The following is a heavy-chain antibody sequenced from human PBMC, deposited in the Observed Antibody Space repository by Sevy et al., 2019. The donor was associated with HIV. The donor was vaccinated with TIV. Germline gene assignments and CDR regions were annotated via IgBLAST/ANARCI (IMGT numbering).Heavy chain of an antibody. CDR1: GYTFTDYY. J-gene: IGHJ4*02. CDR2: INPNSGGT. CDR3: ARRYDFWSGYYGFDY. Sequence: VKVSCKTSGYTFTDYYMHWVRQAPGQGLEWMGRINPNSGGTNYPQKFEGRVTMTRDTSISTAYMELNRLTSDDTAVYYCARRYDFWSGYYGFDYWGQGTLVTVSS. D-gene: IGHD3-3*01. V-gene: IGHV1-2*06.